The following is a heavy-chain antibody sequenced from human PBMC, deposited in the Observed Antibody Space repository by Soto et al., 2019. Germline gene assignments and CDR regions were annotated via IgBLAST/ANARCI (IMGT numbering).Heavy chain of an antibody. D-gene: IGHD2-2*01. J-gene: IGHJ4*02. CDR1: GFTFSSYA. V-gene: IGHV3-23*01. CDR3: AKDVSRHCSSTSCYAGIDY. CDR2: ISGSGGST. Sequence: GGSLRLSCAASGFTFSSYAMSLVRQAPGKGLEWVSAISGSGGSTYYADSVKGRFTISRDNSKNTLYLQMNSLRAEDTAVYYCAKDVSRHCSSTSCYAGIDYWGQGTLVTVSS.